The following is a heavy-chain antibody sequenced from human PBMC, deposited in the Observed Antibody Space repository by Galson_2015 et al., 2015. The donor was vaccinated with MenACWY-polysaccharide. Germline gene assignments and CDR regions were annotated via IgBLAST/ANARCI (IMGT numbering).Heavy chain of an antibody. V-gene: IGHV1-2*02. J-gene: IGHJ6*02. CDR2: SNPKTGGT. D-gene: IGHD3-10*01. CDR3: ARDPYGSGSYYDPGTHGMDV. CDR1: GYTLTGYY. Sequence: SVKVSCKASGYTLTGYYIHWVRQAPGQGLEWMGWSNPKTGGTGYAQRFQGRVTMTRDTSLNTAYMELRSLTSGDTAFYYCARDPYGSGSYYDPGTHGMDVWGQGTTVTVSS.